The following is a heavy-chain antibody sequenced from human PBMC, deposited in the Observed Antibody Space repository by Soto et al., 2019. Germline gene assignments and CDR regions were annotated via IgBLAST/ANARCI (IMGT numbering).Heavy chain of an antibody. J-gene: IGHJ5*02. D-gene: IGHD1-26*01. Sequence: QVQLVQSGAEVKKPGASVKVSCKASGYTFTSYGISWVRQAPGQGLEWMGWISAYNGNTNYAQKLQGRVTMTTDTSRSKAYMEGRSLRSDDTAVYYCARSSGTSYIWFDPWGQGTLVTVSS. V-gene: IGHV1-18*01. CDR3: ARSSGTSYIWFDP. CDR1: GYTFTSYG. CDR2: ISAYNGNT.